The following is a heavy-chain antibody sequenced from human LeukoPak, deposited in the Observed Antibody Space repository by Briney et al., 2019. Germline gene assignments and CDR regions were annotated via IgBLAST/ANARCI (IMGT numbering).Heavy chain of an antibody. Sequence: GASVKVSCKASGGTFSSYAISWVRQAPGQGLEWMGGIIPIFGTANYAQKFQGRVTISADESTSTAYMELSSLRSEDTAVYYCARDLSSSSRGYFDYWGQGTLVTVSS. J-gene: IGHJ4*02. D-gene: IGHD6-6*01. CDR3: ARDLSSSSRGYFDY. CDR2: IIPIFGTA. CDR1: GGTFSSYA. V-gene: IGHV1-69*13.